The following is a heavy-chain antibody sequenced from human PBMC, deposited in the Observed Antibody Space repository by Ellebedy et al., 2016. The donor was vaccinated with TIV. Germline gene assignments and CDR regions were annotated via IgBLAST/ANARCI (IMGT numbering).Heavy chain of an antibody. CDR3: ARVRNYYDSRGYFQKSYGMDV. Sequence: AASVKVSCKASGYTFNRYAIHWVRQAPGQRLERMGWITAGNGNTKYSQKFQDRVTITRDTSASTTYMELSSLRSEDTAVYYCARVRNYYDSRGYFQKSYGMDVWGQGTPVTVFS. D-gene: IGHD3-22*01. CDR1: GYTFNRYA. V-gene: IGHV1-3*01. CDR2: ITAGNGNT. J-gene: IGHJ6*02.